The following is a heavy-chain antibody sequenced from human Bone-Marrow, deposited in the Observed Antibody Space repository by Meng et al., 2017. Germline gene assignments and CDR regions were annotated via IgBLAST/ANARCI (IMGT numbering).Heavy chain of an antibody. CDR1: GFTFSSYE. D-gene: IGHD2-15*01. CDR3: ARGGSGGSYKPEFDY. CDR2: ISSSGSTI. Sequence: GESLKISCAASGFTFSSYEMNWVRQAPGKGLEWVSYISSSGSTIYYADSVKGRFTISRDNAKNSLYLQMNSLRAEDTAVYYCARGGSGGSYKPEFDYWGQRTLVTVSS. J-gene: IGHJ4*02. V-gene: IGHV3-48*03.